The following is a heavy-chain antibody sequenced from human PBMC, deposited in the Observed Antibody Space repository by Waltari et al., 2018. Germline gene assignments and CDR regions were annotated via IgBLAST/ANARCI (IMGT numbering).Heavy chain of an antibody. V-gene: IGHV3-30-3*01. D-gene: IGHD4-17*01. J-gene: IGHJ4*02. Sequence: QVQLVESGGGVVQPGRSLRPPCAASGFPFSTYAMPWFPRPPGKGLEWVAVISYDGSNKYYADSVKGRFTISRDNSKNTLYLQMNSLRAEDTAVYYCASNLDYGDYTEYFDYWGQGTLVTVSS. CDR1: GFPFSTYA. CDR3: ASNLDYGDYTEYFDY. CDR2: ISYDGSNK.